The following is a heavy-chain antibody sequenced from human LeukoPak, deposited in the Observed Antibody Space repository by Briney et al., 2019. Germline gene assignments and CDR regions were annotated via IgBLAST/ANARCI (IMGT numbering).Heavy chain of an antibody. CDR1: GFSFSGHW. CDR2: ISPTGSTT. CDR3: AKRPNYSSGYYYFDY. V-gene: IGHV3-74*01. Sequence: GGSLRLSCTASGFSFSGHWMHWARQLPGKGLVWVSRISPTGSTTSYADSVKGRFTVSRDNAKNTLYQQVNNLRAEDTAVYYCAKRPNYSSGYYYFDYWGQGTLVTVSS. J-gene: IGHJ4*02. D-gene: IGHD3-22*01.